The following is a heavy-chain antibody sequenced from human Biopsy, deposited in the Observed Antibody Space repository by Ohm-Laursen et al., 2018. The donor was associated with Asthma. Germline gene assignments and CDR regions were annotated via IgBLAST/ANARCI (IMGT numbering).Heavy chain of an antibody. CDR2: VWSDEGYK. J-gene: IGHJ4*02. Sequence: RSLRLSCAASGFTFMTYGMHWVRQVPGKGLEWVAAVWSDEGYKDHADSVKGRFTISRDNSKNTLHLQMNSLSPEDTAVYYCARDFSRASMIGGGREHYFDFWGQGTLVTVSS. CDR1: GFTFMTYG. CDR3: ARDFSRASMIGGGREHYFDF. D-gene: IGHD3-16*01. V-gene: IGHV3-33*01.